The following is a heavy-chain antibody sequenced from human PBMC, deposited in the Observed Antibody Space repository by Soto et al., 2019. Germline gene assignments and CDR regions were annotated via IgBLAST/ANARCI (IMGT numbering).Heavy chain of an antibody. CDR3: ARSPPSSYYGGSGTFDY. D-gene: IGHD3-10*01. V-gene: IGHV4-4*02. Sequence: PSETLSLTCAVSGGFTSTNNWWSWVRQPPGKGLEWIGDAYHSGSTEYNPSLKSRVSISVDKSKNQIPLKLTSATAADTAVYYCARSPPSSYYGGSGTFDYWGQGTLVTV. CDR1: GGFTSTNNW. CDR2: AYHSGST. J-gene: IGHJ4*02.